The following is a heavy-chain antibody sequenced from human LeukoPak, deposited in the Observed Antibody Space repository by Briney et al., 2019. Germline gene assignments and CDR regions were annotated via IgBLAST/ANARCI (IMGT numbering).Heavy chain of an antibody. CDR2: INSDGSST. D-gene: IGHD2-21*02. CDR3: AREDLSDPLDY. CDR1: GFTFSSYW. V-gene: IGHV3-74*01. Sequence: PGGSLRLSCAASGFTFSSYWMHWVRQAPGKGLVWVSRINSDGSSTSYADSVKGRFTISRDNAKNTLYLQMNSLRAEDTAVYYCAREDLSDPLDYWGQGTLVTVSS. J-gene: IGHJ4*02.